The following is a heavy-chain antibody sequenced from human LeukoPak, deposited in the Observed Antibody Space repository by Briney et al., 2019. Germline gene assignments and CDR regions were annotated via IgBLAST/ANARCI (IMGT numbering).Heavy chain of an antibody. CDR2: IIPISGTA. D-gene: IGHD3-22*01. CDR3: ATIRGPIDPYYYDSSGYYGGGAFDI. CDR1: GGTFSSYA. V-gene: IGHV1-69*05. Sequence: SVKVSCKASGGTFSSYAISWVRQAPGQGLEWMGGIIPISGTADYAQKFQGRVTITTDESTSTAYMELSSLRSEDTAVYYCATIRGPIDPYYYDSSGYYGGGAFDIWGQGTMVTVSS. J-gene: IGHJ3*02.